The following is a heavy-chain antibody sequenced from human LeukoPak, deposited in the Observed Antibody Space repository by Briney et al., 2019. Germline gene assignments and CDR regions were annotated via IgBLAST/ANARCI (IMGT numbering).Heavy chain of an antibody. V-gene: IGHV4-30-2*01. CDR3: ATFGGSSDY. D-gene: IGHD1-26*01. CDR2: IYHSGST. J-gene: IGHJ4*02. CDR1: GGSISSGGYS. Sequence: SETLSLTCAVSGGSISSGGYSWSWIRQPPGKGLEWIGYIYHSGSTYYNPSLKSRVTISVDRSKNQFSLKLSSVTAADTAVYYCATFGGSSDYWGQGTLVTVSS.